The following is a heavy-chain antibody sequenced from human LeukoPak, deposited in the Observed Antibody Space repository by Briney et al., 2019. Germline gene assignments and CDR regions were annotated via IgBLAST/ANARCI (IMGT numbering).Heavy chain of an antibody. CDR1: GFTFSSYE. D-gene: IGHD6-13*01. J-gene: IGHJ4*02. CDR3: ASLAYSSTYFDY. CDR2: ISSSGSTI. Sequence: GGSLRLSCAASGFTFSSYEMNWVRQAPGKGLEWVSYISSSGSTIYYADSVKDRFTISRDNAKNSLYLQMNSLRAEDTAVYYCASLAYSSTYFDYWGQGTLVTVSS. V-gene: IGHV3-48*03.